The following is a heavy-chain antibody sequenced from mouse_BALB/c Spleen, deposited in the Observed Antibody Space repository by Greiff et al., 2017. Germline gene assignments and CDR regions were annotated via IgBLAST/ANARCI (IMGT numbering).Heavy chain of an antibody. CDR2: IYPSDSYT. Sequence: QVQLQQPGAELVRPGASVKLSCKASGYTFTSYWINWVKQRPGQGLEWIGNIYPSDSYTNFNQKFKDKATLTVDKSSSTAYMQLSSPTSEDFAVYYCTRWYYGSSYDYWGQGTTLTVSS. CDR3: TRWYYGSSYDY. J-gene: IGHJ2*01. D-gene: IGHD1-1*01. CDR1: GYTFTSYW. V-gene: IGHV1-69*02.